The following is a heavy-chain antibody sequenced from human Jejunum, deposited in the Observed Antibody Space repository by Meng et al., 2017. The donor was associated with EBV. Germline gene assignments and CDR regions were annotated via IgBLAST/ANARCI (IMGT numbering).Heavy chain of an antibody. D-gene: IGHD3-16*01. CDR1: GFILSGHA. CDR2: ISNDGNNK. J-gene: IGHJ4*02. V-gene: IGHV3-30-3*01. CDR3: TREWGADY. Sequence: VQVGESGVGGVQPCRSLRLSCAASGFILSGHAMQWVRQAPGKGLKWVALISNDGNNKYYADSVKGRFTISRDNSKNTLYLQMNSLRVDDTALYYCTREWGADYWGQGTLVTVSS.